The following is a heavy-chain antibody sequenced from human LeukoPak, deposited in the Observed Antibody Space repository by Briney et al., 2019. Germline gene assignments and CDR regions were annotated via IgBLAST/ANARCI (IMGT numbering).Heavy chain of an antibody. D-gene: IGHD3-22*01. CDR3: VRDPQSQYYDSSGLGYFDY. J-gene: IGHJ4*02. CDR2: ISGYNGNT. Sequence: ASVKVSCKASDYTFTSHGISWVRQAPGQGLEWMGWISGYNGNTNYAQKVQGRVTMTRDTSTTTAYMELRSLRSDDTAVYYCVRDPQSQYYDSSGLGYFDYWGQGTLVTVSS. CDR1: DYTFTSHG. V-gene: IGHV1-18*01.